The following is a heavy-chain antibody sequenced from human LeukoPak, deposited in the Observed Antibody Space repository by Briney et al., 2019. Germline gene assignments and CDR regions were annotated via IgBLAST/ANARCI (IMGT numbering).Heavy chain of an antibody. J-gene: IGHJ6*03. Sequence: SVKVSCKASGGTFSSYAISWVRQAPGQGLEWMGGIIPIFGTANYAQKFQGRVTITADESTSTAYMELSSLRSEDTAVYYCARSRRYRSSTSCYNLVYYYYYMDVWGKGTTVTVSS. CDR3: ARSRRYRSSTSCYNLVYYYYYMDV. CDR1: GGTFSSYA. V-gene: IGHV1-69*13. D-gene: IGHD2-2*02. CDR2: IIPIFGTA.